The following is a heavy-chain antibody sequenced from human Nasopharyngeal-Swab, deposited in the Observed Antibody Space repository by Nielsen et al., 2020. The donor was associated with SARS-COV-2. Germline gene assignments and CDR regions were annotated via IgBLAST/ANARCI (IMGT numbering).Heavy chain of an antibody. V-gene: IGHV3-66*01. J-gene: IGHJ6*02. CDR2: IYSGGST. Sequence: GESLKISCAASGFTVSSNYMSWVRQALGKGLEWVSVIYSGGSTYYADSVKGRFTISRDNSKNTLYLQMNSLRAEDTAVYYCATSLLGYCSGGSCYAYYGMDVWGQGTTVTVSS. CDR1: GFTVSSNY. CDR3: ATSLLGYCSGGSCYAYYGMDV. D-gene: IGHD2-15*01.